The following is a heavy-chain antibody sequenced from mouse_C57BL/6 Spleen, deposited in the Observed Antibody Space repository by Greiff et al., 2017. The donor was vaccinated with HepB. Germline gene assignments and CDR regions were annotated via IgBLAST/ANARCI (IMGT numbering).Heavy chain of an antibody. CDR3: AREGTVVAPFDY. J-gene: IGHJ2*01. CDR1: GYTFTSYW. V-gene: IGHV1-64*01. Sequence: QVQLQQPGAELVKPGASVKLSCKASGYTFTSYWMHWVKQRPGQGLEWIGMIHPNSGSTNYNEKFKSKATLTVDKSSSTAYMQLSSLTSEDSAVYYCAREGTVVAPFDYWGQGTTLTVSS. D-gene: IGHD1-1*01. CDR2: IHPNSGST.